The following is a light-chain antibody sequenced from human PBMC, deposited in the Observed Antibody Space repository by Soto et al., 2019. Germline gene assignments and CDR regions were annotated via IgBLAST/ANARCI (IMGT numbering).Light chain of an antibody. J-gene: IGKJ5*01. Sequence: EILLTQSPGTLSLSPGESATLSCRASRSLDSGQLAWYQQKVGRAPRLLIHDAFIRATGIPDRFSGSGSGTDFTLTIARLEPEDFAVYYCQQYGGSPRTFGQGTRLEIK. CDR1: RSLDSGQ. CDR2: DAF. V-gene: IGKV3-20*01. CDR3: QQYGGSPRT.